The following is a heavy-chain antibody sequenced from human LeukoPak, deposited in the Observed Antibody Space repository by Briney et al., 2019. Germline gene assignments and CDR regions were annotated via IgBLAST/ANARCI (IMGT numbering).Heavy chain of an antibody. J-gene: IGHJ6*03. CDR1: GGSFSGYY. Sequence: PSETLSLTCAVYGGSFSGYYWSWIRQPPGKGLEWIGEINHSGSTNYNPSLKSRVTISVDTPKNQFSLKLSSVTAADTAVYYCARGVAAAGPDYYYYYMDVWGKGTTVTVSS. D-gene: IGHD6-13*01. V-gene: IGHV4-34*01. CDR3: ARGVAAAGPDYYYYYMDV. CDR2: INHSGST.